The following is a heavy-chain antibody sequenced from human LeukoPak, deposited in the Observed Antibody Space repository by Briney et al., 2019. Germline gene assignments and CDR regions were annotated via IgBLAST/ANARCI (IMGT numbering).Heavy chain of an antibody. V-gene: IGHV4-39*07. Sequence: PSETLSLTCTVSGGSISSSSYYWGWIRQPPGKGLEWIGSIYYSGSTYYNPSLKSRVTISVDTSKNQFSLKLSSVTAADTAVYYCARDSTVYGDYIFWGQGTLVTVSS. CDR1: GGSISSSSYY. CDR2: IYYSGST. J-gene: IGHJ4*02. D-gene: IGHD4-17*01. CDR3: ARDSTVYGDYIF.